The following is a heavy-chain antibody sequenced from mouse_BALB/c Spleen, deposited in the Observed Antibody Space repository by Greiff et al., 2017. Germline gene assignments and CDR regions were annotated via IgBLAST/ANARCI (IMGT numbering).Heavy chain of an antibody. Sequence: EVKLMESGPGLVKPSQSLSLTCTVTGYSITSDYAWNWIRQFPGNKLEWMGYISYSGSTSYNPSLKSRISITRDTSKNQFFLQLNSVTTEDTATYYCARRLPYYAMDYWGQGTSVTVSS. J-gene: IGHJ4*01. CDR3: ARRLPYYAMDY. CDR1: GYSITSDYA. D-gene: IGHD2-2*01. CDR2: ISYSGST. V-gene: IGHV3-2*02.